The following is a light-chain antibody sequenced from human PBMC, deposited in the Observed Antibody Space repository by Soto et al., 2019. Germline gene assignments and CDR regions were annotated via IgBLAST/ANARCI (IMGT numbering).Light chain of an antibody. J-gene: IGKJ4*01. Sequence: DIQMTQSPSSLSASVGDRVTITYLASQSISSYLNWYQQKPGKAPKLLIYAASSLQSGVPSRFSGSGSGTDFTLTISSLQPEDFASYYCQESYSTLTFGGGTKVDIK. V-gene: IGKV1-39*01. CDR3: QESYSTLT. CDR2: AAS. CDR1: QSISSY.